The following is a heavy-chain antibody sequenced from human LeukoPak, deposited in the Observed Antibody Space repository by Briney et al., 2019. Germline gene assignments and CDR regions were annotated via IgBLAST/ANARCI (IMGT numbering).Heavy chain of an antibody. D-gene: IGHD3-10*01. CDR1: GGSISSYY. V-gene: IGHV4-59*01. Sequence: ASETLSLTCTVSGGSISSYYWSWIRQPPGKGLEWIGYIYYSGSTNYNPSLKSRVTISVDTSKNQFSLKLSSVTAADTAVYYCARGRSSMVRGYYYYYMDVWGKGTTVTISS. CDR3: ARGRSSMVRGYYYYYMDV. CDR2: IYYSGST. J-gene: IGHJ6*03.